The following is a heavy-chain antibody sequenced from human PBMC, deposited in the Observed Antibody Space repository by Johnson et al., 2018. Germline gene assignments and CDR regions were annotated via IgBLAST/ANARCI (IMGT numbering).Heavy chain of an antibody. CDR3: AKVREWELSYYYYYIDV. CDR2: ISYDGSNK. V-gene: IGHV3-30*18. D-gene: IGHD1-26*01. CDR1: GFTFSSYG. J-gene: IGHJ6*03. Sequence: VQLLESGGGVVQPGRTLRLSCAASGFTFSSYGMHWVRQAPGKGLEWVAVISYDGSNKYYADAVKGRFTISRDNSKNTLYLQRNSLRGEEPAVYYCAKVREWELSYYYYYIDVWGKGTTVTVSS.